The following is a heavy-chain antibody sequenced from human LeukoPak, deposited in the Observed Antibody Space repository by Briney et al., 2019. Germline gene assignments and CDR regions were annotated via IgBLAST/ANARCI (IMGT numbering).Heavy chain of an antibody. CDR1: GYGFSSYW. CDR3: ARSRYYYYYMEA. V-gene: IGHV5-51*01. Sequence: GESLKISCKGSGYGFSSYWIGWVRQMPGKDLEWMGIIYPGDSDTRYSPSFQGQVTISADKSISTAYLQWSSLKASDSAIYYCARSRYYYYYMEAWGKGTTVTVSS. CDR2: IYPGDSDT. J-gene: IGHJ6*03.